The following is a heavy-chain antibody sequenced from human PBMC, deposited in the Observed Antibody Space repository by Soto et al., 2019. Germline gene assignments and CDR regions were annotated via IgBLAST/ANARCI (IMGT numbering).Heavy chain of an antibody. CDR1: GASIISLDYY. CDR3: ARGAVVSLVRGVMGGNWFDP. CDR2: IYHTGAT. D-gene: IGHD3-10*01. J-gene: IGHJ5*02. Sequence: QVQLQESGPGLVRPSQTLSLTCTVSGASIISLDYYWTLIRQPPGKGLEWIGHIYHTGATYYNPSLECRVVMSVDSSNNQFSLKLSSVTAAATAVFYCARGAVVSLVRGVMGGNWFDPWGQGTLVTVSS. V-gene: IGHV4-30-4*01.